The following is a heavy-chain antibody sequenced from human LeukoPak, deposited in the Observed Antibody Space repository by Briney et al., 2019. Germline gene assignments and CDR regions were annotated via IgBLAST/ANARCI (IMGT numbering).Heavy chain of an antibody. J-gene: IGHJ4*02. Sequence: GGSLRLSCAASGFTFDDYTMHWVRQAPGKGLEWVSLISWDGGSTYYADSVKGRFTISRDNSKNSLYLQMNSLRTEDTALYYCAKGPYRGNTAMAPPGGYWGQGTLVTVSS. D-gene: IGHD5-18*01. CDR3: AKGPYRGNTAMAPPGGY. CDR1: GFTFDDYT. CDR2: ISWDGGST. V-gene: IGHV3-43*01.